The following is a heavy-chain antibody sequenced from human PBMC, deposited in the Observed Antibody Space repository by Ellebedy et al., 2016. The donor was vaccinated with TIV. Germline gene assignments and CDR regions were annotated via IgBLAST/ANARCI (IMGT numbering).Heavy chain of an antibody. CDR3: AKGSMVRGLAG. V-gene: IGHV4-34*01. J-gene: IGHJ4*02. CDR1: VPSISGYH. CDR2: VHHRGGT. D-gene: IGHD3-10*01. Sequence: SETLSLXXEIDVPSISGYHWAWVRQPPGKGLEWIGDVHHRGGTRYISSLKGRVTISLDTSRKEFSLHITSVTAADTALYFCAKGSMVRGLAGWGQGTLVTVSS.